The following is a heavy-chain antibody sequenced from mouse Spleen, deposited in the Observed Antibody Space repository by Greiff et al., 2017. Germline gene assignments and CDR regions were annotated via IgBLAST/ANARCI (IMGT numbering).Heavy chain of an antibody. J-gene: IGHJ2*01. D-gene: IGHD4-1*01. CDR3: ARELEAYYFDY. CDR1: GFTFSDYG. Sequence: EVMLVESGGGLVQPGGSLKLSCAASGFTFSDYGMAWVRQAPRKGPVWVAFISNLAYSIYYADTVTGRFTISRENAKNTLYLEMSSLRSEDTAMYYCARELEAYYFDYWGQGTTLTVSS. V-gene: IGHV5-15*04. CDR2: ISNLAYSI.